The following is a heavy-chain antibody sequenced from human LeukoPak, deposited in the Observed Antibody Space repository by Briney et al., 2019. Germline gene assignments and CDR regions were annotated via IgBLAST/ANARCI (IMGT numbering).Heavy chain of an antibody. Sequence: ASVKVSCKVSGYTPTELSMHWVRQAPGKGLEWMGGFDPEDGETIYAQKFRGRVTMTEDTSTDTAYMELSSLRSEDTAVYYCATGRLTIFGVVIRLDYWGQGTLVTVSS. CDR3: ATGRLTIFGVVIRLDY. V-gene: IGHV1-24*01. D-gene: IGHD3-3*01. CDR2: FDPEDGET. CDR1: GYTPTELS. J-gene: IGHJ4*02.